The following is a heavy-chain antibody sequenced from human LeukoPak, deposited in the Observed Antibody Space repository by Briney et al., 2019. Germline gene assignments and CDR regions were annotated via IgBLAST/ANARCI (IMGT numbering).Heavy chain of an antibody. CDR1: GFTFSDHY. CDR3: ARGQWGLDY. Sequence: KSGGSLRLSCAAAGFTFSDHYMTWIRQAPGKALEWVSYISPDGTTSYYADSLKGRFTVSRDNAKNSLYLQMNSLSAEDTAVYFCARGQWGLDYWAREPWSPSPQ. CDR2: ISPDGTTS. V-gene: IGHV3-11*01. J-gene: IGHJ4*02. D-gene: IGHD1-26*01.